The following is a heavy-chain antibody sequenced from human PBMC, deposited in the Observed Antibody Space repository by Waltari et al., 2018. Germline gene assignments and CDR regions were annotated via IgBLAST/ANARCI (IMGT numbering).Heavy chain of an antibody. Sequence: QVQLAQSGAEEKKPGASVTVSCKASGHTFTGHYIHWVSQASGQGPEWMGWFSPNNGDNKYGQKFQGRVTMTRDTSINTAYMELSSLTSDDTAVYYCARDGPGAGNDDFDYWGQGTLVSVSS. CDR3: ARDGPGAGNDDFDY. D-gene: IGHD3-10*01. CDR1: GHTFTGHY. V-gene: IGHV1-2*02. J-gene: IGHJ4*02. CDR2: FSPNNGDN.